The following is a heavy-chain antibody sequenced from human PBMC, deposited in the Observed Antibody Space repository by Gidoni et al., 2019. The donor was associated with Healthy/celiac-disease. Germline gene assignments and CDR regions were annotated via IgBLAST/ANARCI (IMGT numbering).Heavy chain of an antibody. J-gene: IGHJ4*02. CDR1: VGSTIGSSYS. D-gene: IGHD3-9*01. CDR3: VDYDILTGYFDY. V-gene: IGHV4-39*01. Sequence: QLQLQESGPGLVKPPETLSLTCTVPVGSTIGSSYSWGWIRQPPGKGREWSGSIYYSWSTYYNPSFKSRVTISVDTSKSQFSLKLSCVTAADTAVYYCVDYDILTGYFDYWGQGTLVTVSS. CDR2: IYYSWST.